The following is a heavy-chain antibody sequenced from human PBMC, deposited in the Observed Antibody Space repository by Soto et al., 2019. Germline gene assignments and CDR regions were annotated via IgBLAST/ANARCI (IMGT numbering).Heavy chain of an antibody. CDR2: INSGGTSI. CDR1: GFTVTNYE. V-gene: IGHV3-48*03. J-gene: IGHJ4*02. CDR3: AREHYGDAFAF. D-gene: IGHD4-17*01. Sequence: EVQLVEAGGGLVEPGGSLRLSCAASGFTVTNYEMSWVRQAPGKGLEWVSYINSGGTSIKYADSVKGRFTISRDNARNSLYLQMNSLRDEDTAVYYCAREHYGDAFAFWGQGALVTVSS.